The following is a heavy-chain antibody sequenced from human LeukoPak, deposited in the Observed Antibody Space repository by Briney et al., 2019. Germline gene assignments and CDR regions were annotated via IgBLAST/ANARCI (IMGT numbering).Heavy chain of an antibody. Sequence: GGSPRLSCAASGFTFSSYWMSWVRQAPGKGLEWVANIKQDGSEKYYVDSVKGRFTISRDNAKNSLYLQMNSLRAEDTAVYYCARDTAYSSWYYFDYWGQGTLVTVSS. V-gene: IGHV3-7*01. D-gene: IGHD6-13*01. CDR2: IKQDGSEK. CDR1: GFTFSSYW. CDR3: ARDTAYSSWYYFDY. J-gene: IGHJ4*02.